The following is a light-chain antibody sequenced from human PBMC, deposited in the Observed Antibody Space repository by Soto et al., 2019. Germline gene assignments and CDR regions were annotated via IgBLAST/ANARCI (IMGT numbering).Light chain of an antibody. Sequence: EIVLTQSPATLSLSPGERATLPCRASQSIGSFLAWYQQKPGQSPRLLIYDASNRATGIPARFSGSGSGTDFTLTISSLEPEDFAVYYCQQRSNWPPLTFGGGTKVDIK. J-gene: IGKJ4*01. CDR2: DAS. V-gene: IGKV3-11*01. CDR1: QSIGSF. CDR3: QQRSNWPPLT.